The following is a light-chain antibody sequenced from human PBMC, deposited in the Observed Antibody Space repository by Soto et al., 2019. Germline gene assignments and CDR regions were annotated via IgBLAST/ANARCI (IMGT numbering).Light chain of an antibody. CDR1: QSVSNNY. J-gene: IGKJ5*01. V-gene: IGKV3-20*01. Sequence: EIVLTQSPGTLSLSPGERATLSCRAGQSVSNNYLAWYQQKPGQAPRLLIYGASSRATGVPDRYSASGSGTDFTLTISRLGPEDFAVFFCQQYGTSEIIFGQGTRLEIK. CDR2: GAS. CDR3: QQYGTSEII.